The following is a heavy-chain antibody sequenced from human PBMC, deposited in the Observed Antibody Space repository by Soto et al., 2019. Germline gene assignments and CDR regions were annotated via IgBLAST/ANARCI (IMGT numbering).Heavy chain of an antibody. V-gene: IGHV4-59*01. CDR2: IYYSGST. Sequence: QVQLQESGPGLVKPSETLSLTCTVSGGSISSYYWSCIRQPPGKGLEWIGYIYYSGSTNYNLSIKSRVTISVDTSKNQFSLKLSSVTAADTAVYYCARVWGYAFDYWGQGTLVTVSS. D-gene: IGHD3-16*01. CDR1: GGSISSYY. J-gene: IGHJ4*02. CDR3: ARVWGYAFDY.